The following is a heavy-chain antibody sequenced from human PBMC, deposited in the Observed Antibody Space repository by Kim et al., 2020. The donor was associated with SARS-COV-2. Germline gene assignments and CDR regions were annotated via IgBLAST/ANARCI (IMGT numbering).Heavy chain of an antibody. V-gene: IGHV3-11*06. J-gene: IGHJ5*02. Sequence: VKGRFTISRDNAKNSLYLQMNSLRAEDTAVYYCARVPITMVRGGSVWFDPWGQGTLVTVSS. D-gene: IGHD3-10*01. CDR3: ARVPITMVRGGSVWFDP.